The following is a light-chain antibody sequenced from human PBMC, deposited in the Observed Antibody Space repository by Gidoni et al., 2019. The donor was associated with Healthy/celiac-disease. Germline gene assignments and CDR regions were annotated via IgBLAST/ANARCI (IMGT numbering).Light chain of an antibody. CDR1: QSVSNGY. Sequence: DIVLTPSPGTLSSSPGERSTLSCRASQSVSNGYLAWYQQKPGQAPRLLVYGAYGASTRATGIPDRFSGSGSRTDFTLTISRLEPEDSAVYYCQQYGSVVTFGGGTKVEIK. J-gene: IGKJ4*01. V-gene: IGKV3-20*01. CDR2: GAYGAS. CDR3: QQYGSVVT.